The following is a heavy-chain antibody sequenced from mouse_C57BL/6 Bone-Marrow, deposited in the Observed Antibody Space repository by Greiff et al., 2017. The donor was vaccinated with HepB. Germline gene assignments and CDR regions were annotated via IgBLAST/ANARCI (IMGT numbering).Heavy chain of an antibody. CDR2: IFPGSGST. CDR1: GYTFTDYY. J-gene: IGHJ3*01. V-gene: IGHV1-75*01. CDR3: AREGSTMVKGGFAY. Sequence: QVQLKESGPELVKPGASVKISCKASGYTFTDYYINWVKQRPGQGLEWIGWIFPGSGSTYYNEKFKGKATLTVDKSSSTAYMLLSSLTSEDSAVYFCAREGSTMVKGGFAYWGQGTLVTVSA. D-gene: IGHD2-1*01.